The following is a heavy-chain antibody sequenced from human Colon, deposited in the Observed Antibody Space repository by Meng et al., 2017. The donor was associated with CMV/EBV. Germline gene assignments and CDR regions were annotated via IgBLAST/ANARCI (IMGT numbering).Heavy chain of an antibody. CDR3: ARRVSGSSLRDY. D-gene: IGHD3-10*01. Sequence: SETLSLTCTVSGGSISSGRYYWGWIRQPPGKGLEWLENACYGVTTYYNPSLKSRVTISLDTSKNQFSLKLDSVTAADTAVYYCARRVSGSSLRDYWGQGTLVTVSS. CDR1: GGSISSGRYY. V-gene: IGHV4-39*01. J-gene: IGHJ4*02. CDR2: ACYGVTT.